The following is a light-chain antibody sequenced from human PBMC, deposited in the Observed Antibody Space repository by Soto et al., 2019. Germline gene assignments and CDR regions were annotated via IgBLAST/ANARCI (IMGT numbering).Light chain of an antibody. CDR2: TAS. Sequence: QVIKTSADRPGSKGGRSTWTSRASQSIRSWLAWYQQKPGKAPKLLIYTASTLQSGVPSRFSGCGSGTESTHTSSSPQPDGCATYYCIQYHDNWWKFGQGTRLEIK. CDR3: IQYHDNWWK. J-gene: IGKJ5*01. CDR1: QSIRSW. V-gene: IGKV1-9*01.